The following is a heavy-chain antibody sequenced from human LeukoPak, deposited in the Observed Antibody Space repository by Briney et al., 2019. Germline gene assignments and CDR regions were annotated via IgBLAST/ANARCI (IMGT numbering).Heavy chain of an antibody. D-gene: IGHD6-13*01. Sequence: EASVKVSCKVSGYTLTELSMHWVRQAPGKGLEWMGGFDPEDGETIYAQKFQGRVTMTEDTSTDTAYMELSSLRSEDTAVYYCARDHEKYSSSFSSDYWGQGTLVTVSS. CDR1: GYTLTELS. J-gene: IGHJ4*02. V-gene: IGHV1-24*01. CDR3: ARDHEKYSSSFSSDY. CDR2: FDPEDGET.